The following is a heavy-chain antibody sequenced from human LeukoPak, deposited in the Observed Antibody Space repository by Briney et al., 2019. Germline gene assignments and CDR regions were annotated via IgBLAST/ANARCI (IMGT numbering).Heavy chain of an antibody. CDR3: ARAPLTIAAAGTSPDWFDP. D-gene: IGHD6-13*01. Sequence: TSETLSLTCTVSGGSISTSNYYWGWIRQPPGKGLEWIGNIFYSGSTYYSPSLRSRVTISLDTSRNQFSLKLSSVTAADTAVYYCARAPLTIAAAGTSPDWFDPWGQGTLVTVSS. CDR1: GGSISTSNYY. V-gene: IGHV4-39*07. CDR2: IFYSGST. J-gene: IGHJ5*02.